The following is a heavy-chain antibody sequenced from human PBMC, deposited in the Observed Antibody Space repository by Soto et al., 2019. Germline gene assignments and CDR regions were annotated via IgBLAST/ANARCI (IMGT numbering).Heavy chain of an antibody. Sequence: ASVKVSCKASGYTFTSYAMHWVRQAPGQRLEWMGWINAGNGNTKYSQKFQGRVTITRDTSASTAYMELSSLRSEDTAVYYCARAHGGIVVVPAALQGDAFEIWGQGTMVTVSS. CDR2: INAGNGNT. D-gene: IGHD2-2*01. J-gene: IGHJ3*02. CDR1: GYTFTSYA. V-gene: IGHV1-3*01. CDR3: ARAHGGIVVVPAALQGDAFEI.